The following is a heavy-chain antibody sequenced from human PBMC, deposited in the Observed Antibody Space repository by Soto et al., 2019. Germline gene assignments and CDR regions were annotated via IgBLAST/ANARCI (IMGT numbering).Heavy chain of an antibody. CDR3: ATNYGSGYRAFDY. D-gene: IGHD3-10*01. CDR1: GDTFSFYS. V-gene: IGHV1-69*02. CDR2: INPILSVS. Sequence: QVQLVQSGAEVQKPGSSVKVSCKASGDTFSFYSINWVRQAPGLGLEWMGRINPILSVSNYAQKFQGRVTITADKSTSPAYMELSSLRSEDTAMYYCATNYGSGYRAFDYWGQGALVTVSS. J-gene: IGHJ4*02.